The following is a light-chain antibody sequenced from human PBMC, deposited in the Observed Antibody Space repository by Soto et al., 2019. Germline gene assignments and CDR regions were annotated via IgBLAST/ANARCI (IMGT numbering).Light chain of an antibody. Sequence: EIVMTQSPATRSLSPGERATLSWRASQSVKSKVAWYQQKPGRAPRLLIYGASTSATGIPARFSGSGSGTEFTLTISSLKSEDFAVYYCQQYNNWWTFGQGTKVDIK. CDR1: QSVKSK. V-gene: IGKV3-15*01. CDR2: GAS. J-gene: IGKJ1*01. CDR3: QQYNNWWT.